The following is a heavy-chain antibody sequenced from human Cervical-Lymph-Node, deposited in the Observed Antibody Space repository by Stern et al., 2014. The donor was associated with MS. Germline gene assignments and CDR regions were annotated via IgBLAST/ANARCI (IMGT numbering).Heavy chain of an antibody. CDR2: INTNTGNP. J-gene: IGHJ2*01. D-gene: IGHD2-15*01. V-gene: IGHV7-4-1*02. CDR3: AREKAVDDWYYNL. Sequence: VQLEESGSELKKPGASVKVSCKASGYTFTSYAMNWGRQAPGQGLEWMGWINTNTGNPTYAQGFTGRFVFSLDTSVSTAYLQISSLKAEDTAVYYCAREKAVDDWYYNLWGRGTLVTVSS. CDR1: GYTFTSYA.